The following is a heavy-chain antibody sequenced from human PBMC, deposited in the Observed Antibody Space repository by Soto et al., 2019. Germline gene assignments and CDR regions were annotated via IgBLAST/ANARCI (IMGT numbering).Heavy chain of an antibody. CDR3: AREGERGYSYGAYYYGMDV. Sequence: SVKVSCKASGGTFSSYAISWVRQAPGQGLEWMGGIIPIFGTANYAQKFQGRVTITADESTSTAYMELSSLRSEDTAVFYCAREGERGYSYGAYYYGMDVWGQGTTVTVSS. CDR1: GGTFSSYA. V-gene: IGHV1-69*13. CDR2: IIPIFGTA. D-gene: IGHD5-18*01. J-gene: IGHJ6*02.